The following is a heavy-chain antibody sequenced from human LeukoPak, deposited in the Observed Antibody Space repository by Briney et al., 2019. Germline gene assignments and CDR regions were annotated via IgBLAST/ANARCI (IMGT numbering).Heavy chain of an antibody. CDR2: ISWNSGSI. D-gene: IGHD2-15*01. CDR3: AKGYCSGGSCYSHFDY. V-gene: IGHV3-9*01. J-gene: IGHJ4*02. Sequence: GRSLRLSCAASGFTFDDYAMHWVRQAPGKGLEWVSGISWNSGSIGYADSVKGRFTISRDNAKNSPYLQMNSLRAEDTALYYCAKGYCSGGSCYSHFDYWGQGTLVTVSS. CDR1: GFTFDDYA.